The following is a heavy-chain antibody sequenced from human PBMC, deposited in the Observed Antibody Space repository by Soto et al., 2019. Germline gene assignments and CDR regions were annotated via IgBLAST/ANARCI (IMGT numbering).Heavy chain of an antibody. Sequence: TVSGGSISSGGYYWCWIRQPPRNVLEWIGYIYYSGSTDYNPSLKSRVTISVDTSKNQFSLKVSSVNAADTAVYYCVLVYMLRGVIKWFPSWG. CDR1: GGSISSGGYY. V-gene: IGHV4-30-4*01. CDR3: VLVYMLRGVIKWFPS. J-gene: IGHJ5*01. D-gene: IGHD3-10*01. CDR2: IYYSGST.